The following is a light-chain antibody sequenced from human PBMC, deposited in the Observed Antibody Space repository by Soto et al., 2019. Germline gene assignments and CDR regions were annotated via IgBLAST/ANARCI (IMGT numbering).Light chain of an antibody. CDR3: KQTSRTPTT. Sequence: QCTSGRSASLGDRVTITCLASKGIRNDLGWYQQKPGKAPKLLIYAASSLQSGVPSRFSGSGSGTDFTLNISSLQAEDFGTYYCKQTSRTPTTFGQGTMVDIK. V-gene: IGKV1-6*01. CDR1: KGIRND. CDR2: AAS. J-gene: IGKJ1*01.